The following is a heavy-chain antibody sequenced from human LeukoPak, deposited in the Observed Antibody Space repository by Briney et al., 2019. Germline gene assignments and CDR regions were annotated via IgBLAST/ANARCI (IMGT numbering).Heavy chain of an antibody. Sequence: GGSLRLSCAASGFTFSSYSMNWVRQAPGQGLERDSYISSSSSTIYYADSVKVRFTISRDNAKNSLYLQMNSLRDEDTAVYYCARKKDCSGGSCYRDYYYYGMDVWGQGTTVTVSS. V-gene: IGHV3-48*02. CDR2: ISSSSSTI. CDR1: GFTFSSYS. CDR3: ARKKDCSGGSCYRDYYYYGMDV. D-gene: IGHD2-15*01. J-gene: IGHJ6*02.